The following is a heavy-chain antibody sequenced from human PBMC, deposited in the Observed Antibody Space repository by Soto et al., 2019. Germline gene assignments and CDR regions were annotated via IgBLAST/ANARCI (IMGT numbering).Heavy chain of an antibody. D-gene: IGHD3-10*01. CDR3: AKGPARILWFGESPYFDS. CDR2: IWYDGGQK. J-gene: IGHJ4*02. V-gene: IGHV3-33*06. Sequence: GGSLRLSCAASGFDFSNYAMHWVRQAPGKGLEWVGIIWYDGGQKSYADSVKGRFSISRDNSRDTLYLQVNSLRAEDTAVYYCAKGPARILWFGESPYFDSLGQGTLVTV. CDR1: GFDFSNYA.